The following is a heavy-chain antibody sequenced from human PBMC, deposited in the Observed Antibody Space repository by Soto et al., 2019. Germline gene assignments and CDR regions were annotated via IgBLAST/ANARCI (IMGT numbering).Heavy chain of an antibody. CDR3: ARKPETGTTVPFDY. CDR1: GFTFSSYG. D-gene: IGHD1-1*01. CDR2: ISYDGTEK. J-gene: IGHJ4*02. Sequence: GGSLRLSCAASGFTFSSYGMHWVRQAPGKGLEWVAVISYDGTEKYHADSVKGRFTISRDNSKNTLYLQVNSLRAEDTAVYYCARKPETGTTVPFDYWGQGTLVTSPQ. V-gene: IGHV3-30*03.